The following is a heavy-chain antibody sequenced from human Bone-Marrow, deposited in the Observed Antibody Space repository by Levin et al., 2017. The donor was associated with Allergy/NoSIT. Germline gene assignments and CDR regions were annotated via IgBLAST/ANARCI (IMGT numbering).Heavy chain of an antibody. CDR1: GFTFSNYA. V-gene: IGHV3-30-3*02. Sequence: GESLKISCAASGFTFSNYAMHWVRQAPGKGLEWVAIISKDGGSTNYADSVKGRFTISRDNSRNTLYLQMSSLRADDTAVYYCAKTSDCASVTCYRPFDSWGQGTKVTVS. D-gene: IGHD2-15*01. CDR3: AKTSDCASVTCYRPFDS. J-gene: IGHJ3*01. CDR2: ISKDGGST.